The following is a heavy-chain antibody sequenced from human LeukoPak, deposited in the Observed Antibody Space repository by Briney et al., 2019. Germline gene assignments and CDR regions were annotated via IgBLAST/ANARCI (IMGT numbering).Heavy chain of an antibody. CDR1: GYTFTSYG. CDR3: ARVVGGGLGYCSSTSCLADY. CDR2: ISAYNGNT. D-gene: IGHD2-2*01. Sequence: ASVKVSCMASGYTFTSYGISWVRQAPGQGLEWMGWISAYNGNTNYAQKLQGRVTMTTDTSTSTAYMELRSLRSDDTAVYYCARVVGGGLGYCSSTSCLADYWGQGTLVTVSS. J-gene: IGHJ4*02. V-gene: IGHV1-18*01.